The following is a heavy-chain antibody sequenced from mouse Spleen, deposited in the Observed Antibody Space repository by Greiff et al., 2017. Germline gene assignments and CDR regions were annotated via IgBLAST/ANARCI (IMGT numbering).Heavy chain of an antibody. Sequence: VQLQQPGAELVKPGASVKLSCKASGYTFTSYWMHWVKQRPGQGLEWIGMIHPNSGSTNYNEKFKSKATLTVDKSSSTAYMQLSSLTSEDSAVYYCARGITYYYGSSFDYWGQGTTLTVSS. D-gene: IGHD1-1*01. V-gene: IGHV1-64*01. CDR2: IHPNSGST. J-gene: IGHJ2*01. CDR1: GYTFTSYW. CDR3: ARGITYYYGSSFDY.